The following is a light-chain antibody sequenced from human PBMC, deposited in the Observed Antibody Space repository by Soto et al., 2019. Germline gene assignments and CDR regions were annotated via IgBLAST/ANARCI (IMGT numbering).Light chain of an antibody. Sequence: QSVLTQPPSVAGAPGQRVTISCTGSSSNIGAGYDVHWYQQLPGTAPKLLIYGNSNRPSGVPDRFSGSKSGTSASLAITGLQAEDAADYSCCSYSGSYTLVVFGGGTKLTVL. CDR2: GNS. J-gene: IGLJ2*01. V-gene: IGLV1-40*01. CDR1: SSNIGAGYD. CDR3: CSYSGSYTLVV.